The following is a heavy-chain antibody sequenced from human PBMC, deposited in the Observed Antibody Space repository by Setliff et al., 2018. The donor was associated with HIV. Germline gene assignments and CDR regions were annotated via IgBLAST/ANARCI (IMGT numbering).Heavy chain of an antibody. D-gene: IGHD5-12*01. CDR1: SGPISNGGFY. Sequence: TSETLSLTCTVSSGPISNGGFYWSWIRHHPGKGLEWIGYIYYSGGTYYSPSLKSRVSMSIDTFKNQFSLNLTSVTAADTAVYYCARGIYRPWGGYSAFATDAFETWGQGTLVTVS. CDR3: ARGIYRPWGGYSAFATDAFET. J-gene: IGHJ3*02. CDR2: IYYSGGT. V-gene: IGHV4-31*03.